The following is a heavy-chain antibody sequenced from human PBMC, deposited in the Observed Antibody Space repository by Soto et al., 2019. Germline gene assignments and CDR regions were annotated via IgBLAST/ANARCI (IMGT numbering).Heavy chain of an antibody. J-gene: IGHJ4*02. CDR1: GFTFSSYA. Sequence: VQLVESGGGVVQPGRSLRLSCAASGFTFSSYAMHWVRQAPGKGLEWVAVISYDGSNKYYADSVKGRFTISRDNSKNTLYLQMNSLRAEDTAVYYCARVLAVAGTAPDYWGQGTLVTVSS. D-gene: IGHD6-19*01. CDR2: ISYDGSNK. CDR3: ARVLAVAGTAPDY. V-gene: IGHV3-30-3*01.